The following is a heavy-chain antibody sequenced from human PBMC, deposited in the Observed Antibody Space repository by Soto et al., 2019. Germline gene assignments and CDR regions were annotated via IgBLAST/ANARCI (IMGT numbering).Heavy chain of an antibody. J-gene: IGHJ4*02. CDR2: IYYSGST. CDR3: ARGGPEPFDY. D-gene: IGHD3-10*01. Sequence: LSLTCTVSGGSISSYYWSWIRQPPGKGLEWIGYIYYSGSTNYNPSPKSRVTISVDTSKNQFSLKLSSVTAADTAVYYCARGGPEPFDYWGQGTLVTVSS. CDR1: GGSISSYY. V-gene: IGHV4-59*01.